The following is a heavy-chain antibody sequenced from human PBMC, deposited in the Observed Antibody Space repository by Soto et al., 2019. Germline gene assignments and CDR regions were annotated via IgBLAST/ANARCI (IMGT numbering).Heavy chain of an antibody. Sequence: TLSLTCSVSGYSISNGYYWAWIRQSPGKGLEWIGSVYQTVSASYNPSLKSRATILVDISKNQFSLKLQSVTAADTAVYYCAREKGHSNPFDYWGQGTLVTVSS. CDR3: AREKGHSNPFDY. V-gene: IGHV4-38-2*02. CDR1: GYSISNGYY. CDR2: VYQTVSA. D-gene: IGHD4-4*01. J-gene: IGHJ4*02.